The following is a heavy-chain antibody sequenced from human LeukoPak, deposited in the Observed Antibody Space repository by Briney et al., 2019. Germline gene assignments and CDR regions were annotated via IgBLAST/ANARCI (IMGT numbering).Heavy chain of an antibody. V-gene: IGHV1-69*01. J-gene: IGHJ3*02. CDR2: IIPIFGTA. CDR3: AREEREYCGGDCNDAFDI. Sequence: SVKVSCKASGGTFSSYAISWVRQAPGQGLEWMGGIIPIFGTANYAQKFQGRVTITADESTGTAYMELSSLRSEDTAVYYCAREEREYCGGDCNDAFDIWGQGTMVTVSS. D-gene: IGHD2-21*02. CDR1: GGTFSSYA.